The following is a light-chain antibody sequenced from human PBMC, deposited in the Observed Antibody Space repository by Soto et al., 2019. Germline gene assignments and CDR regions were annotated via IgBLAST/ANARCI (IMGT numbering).Light chain of an antibody. CDR3: QHYNSYSEA. CDR2: KSS. CDR1: QTISSW. Sequence: DIQMTQSPSTLSGSVGDRVTITCRASQTISSWLDWYQQKPGKAPNLLIYKSSTLKSGVPSRFSGSGSGTEFTLTISSLQPDDFATYYCQHYNSYSEAFGQGTKVEL. J-gene: IGKJ1*01. V-gene: IGKV1-5*03.